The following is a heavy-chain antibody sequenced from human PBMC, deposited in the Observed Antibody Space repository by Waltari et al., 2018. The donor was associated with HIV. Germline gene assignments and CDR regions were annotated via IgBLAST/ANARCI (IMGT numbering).Heavy chain of an antibody. Sequence: EVQLVESGGGLVQPGGSLRLSCAAPGFTLSSYWISWVRPSPGKGLEWVAKIKQDGSEKYYVDSVNGRFTISRDNAENSLYLQMNSLRAEDTAVYYCARGGFYGSGSKVNWGQGTLVTVSS. CDR1: GFTLSSYW. CDR3: ARGGFYGSGSKVN. J-gene: IGHJ4*02. V-gene: IGHV3-7*04. D-gene: IGHD3-10*01. CDR2: IKQDGSEK.